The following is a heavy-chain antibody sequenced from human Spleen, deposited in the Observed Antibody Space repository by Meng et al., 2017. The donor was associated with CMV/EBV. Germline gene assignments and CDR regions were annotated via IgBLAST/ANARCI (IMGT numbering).Heavy chain of an antibody. V-gene: IGHV4-39*07. CDR2: IYYSGST. CDR1: GGSISSSSYY. J-gene: IGHJ4*02. D-gene: IGHD2-15*01. Sequence: QRQLQESGPGLVKPSETLSLTCTVSGGSISSSSYYWGWIRQPPGKGLEWIGSIYYSGSTYYNPSLKSRVTISVDTSKNQFSLKLSSVTAADTAVYYCATSGSYTFDYWGQGTLVTVSS. CDR3: ATSGSYTFDY.